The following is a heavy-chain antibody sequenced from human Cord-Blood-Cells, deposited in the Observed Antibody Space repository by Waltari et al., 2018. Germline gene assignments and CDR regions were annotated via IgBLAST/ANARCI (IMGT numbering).Heavy chain of an antibody. CDR1: GFTFSSYA. CDR2: VSGSGGST. V-gene: IGHV3-23*01. D-gene: IGHD6-6*01. Sequence: EVQLLESGGGLVQPGGSLRLSCAASGFTFSSYAMSWVRQAPGKGLEGVSAVSGSGGSTYYADAGKGRFTISRDNSKNTLYLQMNSLRAEDTAVYYCAKMYSSSSWFDPWGQGTLVTVSS. J-gene: IGHJ5*02. CDR3: AKMYSSSSWFDP.